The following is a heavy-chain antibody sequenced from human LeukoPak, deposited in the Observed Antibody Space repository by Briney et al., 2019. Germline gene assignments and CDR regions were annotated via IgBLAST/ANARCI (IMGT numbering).Heavy chain of an antibody. Sequence: GGSLRLSCAASGFTFSSYGMHWVRQAPGKGLEWVAVISYDGSNKYYADSVKGRFTISRDNSKNTLYLQMNSLRAEDTAVYYCAKDSRGDYYDPLAHLGYWGQGTLVTVSS. CDR2: ISYDGSNK. D-gene: IGHD3-22*01. CDR1: GFTFSSYG. CDR3: AKDSRGDYYDPLAHLGY. V-gene: IGHV3-30*18. J-gene: IGHJ4*02.